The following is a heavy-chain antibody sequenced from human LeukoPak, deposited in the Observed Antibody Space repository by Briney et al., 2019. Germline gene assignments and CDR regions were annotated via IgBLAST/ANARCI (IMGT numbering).Heavy chain of an antibody. CDR3: ARAPPSYGDFPRSWFDP. CDR1: GYTFTGYY. J-gene: IGHJ5*02. CDR2: INPNSGGS. D-gene: IGHD4-17*01. V-gene: IGHV1-2*04. Sequence: ASVKVPSKASGYTFTGYYMHWVRQAPGQGLEWMGWINPNSGGSIYAQKFQGWVTMTRDTSISTAYMELSRLRSDDPAVYYCARAPPSYGDFPRSWFDPWGQGTLVTVSS.